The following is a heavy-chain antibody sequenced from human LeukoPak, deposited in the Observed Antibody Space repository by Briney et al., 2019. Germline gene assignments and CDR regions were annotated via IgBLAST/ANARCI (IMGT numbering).Heavy chain of an antibody. CDR2: ISGSGGST. V-gene: IGHV3-23*01. D-gene: IGHD5-24*01. Sequence: GGSLRLSCAASGFTFSSYAMSWVRQAPGKGLEWVSAISGSGGSTYYADSVKGRFTISRHNSKNTLYLRINSLRAKDTAVYYCAKDLRWLPQCIFDYWGQGTLVTVSS. CDR3: AKDLRWLPQCIFDY. J-gene: IGHJ4*02. CDR1: GFTFSSYA.